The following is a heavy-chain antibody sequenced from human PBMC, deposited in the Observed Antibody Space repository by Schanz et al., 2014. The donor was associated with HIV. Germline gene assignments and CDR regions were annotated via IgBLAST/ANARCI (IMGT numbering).Heavy chain of an antibody. CDR1: GFTFSSYA. V-gene: IGHV3-30*02. D-gene: IGHD4-17*01. Sequence: VKLSESGGGLVQPGGSLRLSCVASGFTFSSYAMHWVRQAPGKGLEWVAAMWYDESHKGYADSVKGRFTISRDNSKNTLYLEMNSLRADDTALYYCAKEQYGAVFDYWGQGTLVTVSS. J-gene: IGHJ4*02. CDR2: MWYDESHK. CDR3: AKEQYGAVFDY.